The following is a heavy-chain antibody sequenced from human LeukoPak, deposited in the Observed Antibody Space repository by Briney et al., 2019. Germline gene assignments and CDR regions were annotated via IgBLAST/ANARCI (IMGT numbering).Heavy chain of an antibody. J-gene: IGHJ6*03. Sequence: SETLSLTCAVYGGSFSGYYWSWIRQPPGKGLEWIGEINHSGSTNYNPSLKSRVTISVDTSKNQFSLKLSSVTAADTAVYYCARGRSSSWGYYYYMDVWGKGTTVTVSS. CDR1: GGSFSGYY. V-gene: IGHV4-34*01. CDR3: ARGRSSSWGYYYYMDV. D-gene: IGHD6-13*01. CDR2: INHSGST.